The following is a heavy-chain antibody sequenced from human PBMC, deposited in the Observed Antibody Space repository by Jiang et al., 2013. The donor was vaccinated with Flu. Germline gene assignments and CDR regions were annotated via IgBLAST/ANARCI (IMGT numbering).Heavy chain of an antibody. V-gene: IGHV1-69*01. CDR2: IIPIFGTA. CDR1: TFSSYA. D-gene: IGHD3-3*01. CDR3: ARVGVVIIPHYYGMDV. J-gene: IGHJ6*02. Sequence: TFSSYAISWVRQAPGQGLEWMGGIIPIFGTANYAQKFQGRVTITADESTSTAYMELSSLRSEDTAVYYCARVGVVIIPHYYGMDVWGQGTTVTVSS.